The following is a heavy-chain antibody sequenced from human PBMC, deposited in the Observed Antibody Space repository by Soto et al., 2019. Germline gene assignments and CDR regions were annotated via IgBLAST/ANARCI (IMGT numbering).Heavy chain of an antibody. J-gene: IGHJ4*02. D-gene: IGHD1-7*01. Sequence: SETLSLTCAVYGGSFSGYYWSWIRQPPGKGLEWIGEINHSGSTNYNPSLKSRVTISVDTSKNQFSLKLSSVTAADTAVYYCAETNKITGTTDDYWGQGTLVTVSS. CDR1: GGSFSGYY. CDR3: AETNKITGTTDDY. CDR2: INHSGST. V-gene: IGHV4-34*01.